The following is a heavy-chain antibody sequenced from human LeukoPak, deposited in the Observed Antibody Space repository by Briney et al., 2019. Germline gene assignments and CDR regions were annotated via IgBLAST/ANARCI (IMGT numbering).Heavy chain of an antibody. J-gene: IGHJ4*02. CDR1: GYTFTGHY. CDR2: INPKNAGT. D-gene: IGHD6-13*01. Sequence: GASVKVSCKASGYTFTGHYMHWVRQAPGQGLEWMGWINPKNAGTNFAQRFQGRVTMTRDTSISTVYMELSRLRSDDTALYYCARTLYIAAVPGGFDYWGRGTLITVSS. CDR3: ARTLYIAAVPGGFDY. V-gene: IGHV1-2*02.